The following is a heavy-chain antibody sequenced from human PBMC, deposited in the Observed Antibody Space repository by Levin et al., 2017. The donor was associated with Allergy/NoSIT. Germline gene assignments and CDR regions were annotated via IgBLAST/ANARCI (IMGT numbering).Heavy chain of an antibody. CDR1: GFRFTNYA. Sequence: RAGGSLRLSCVASGFRFTNYAMTWVRQAPGQGLEWVSVIGSGGGDIHYADSVKGRFSISRDNSKNTLYLQMDTLRVEDTATYHCAKYTLESPSRTFDPWGQGTLVTVSS. CDR3: AKYTLESPSRTFDP. V-gene: IGHV3-23*01. CDR2: IGSGGGDI. D-gene: IGHD1-14*01. J-gene: IGHJ5*02.